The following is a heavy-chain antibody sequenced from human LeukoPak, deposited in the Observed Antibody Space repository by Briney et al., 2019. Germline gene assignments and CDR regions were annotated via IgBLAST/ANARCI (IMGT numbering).Heavy chain of an antibody. CDR1: GYTFTGYY. CDR3: ARARTYCGGDCSYFDF. J-gene: IGHJ4*02. D-gene: IGHD2-21*02. Sequence: ASVKVSCKASGYTFTGYYMHWVRQAPGQGLEWMGWINPNSGDTNHAQKFQGRVTMTRDTSISTAYMELSSLRSDDTAVYYCARARTYCGGDCSYFDFWGQGTLVTVSS. V-gene: IGHV1-2*02. CDR2: INPNSGDT.